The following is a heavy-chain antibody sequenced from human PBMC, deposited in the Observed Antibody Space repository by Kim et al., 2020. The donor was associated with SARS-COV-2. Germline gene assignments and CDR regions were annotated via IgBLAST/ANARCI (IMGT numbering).Heavy chain of an antibody. CDR3: SRAGRQWLVRPIFFSLDF. CDR1: GGSFSGYY. V-gene: IGHV4-34*01. Sequence: SETLSLTCAVYGGSFSGYYWSWIRQPPGKGLEWNGEINHSGSTNYNQSLESRVTITVDTSKNQYPLNLSSGTAADTAVYYCSRAGRQWLVRPIFFSLDFWGQGPRVPLPS. D-gene: IGHD6-19*01. CDR2: INHSGST. J-gene: IGHJ4*02.